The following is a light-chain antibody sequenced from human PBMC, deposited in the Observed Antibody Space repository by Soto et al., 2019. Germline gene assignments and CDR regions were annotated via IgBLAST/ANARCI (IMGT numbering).Light chain of an antibody. CDR3: QPYNSYSWT. Sequence: DIQMTQSPSTLSASVGDRVTITCRASQNINNWLAWYQQKPGKAPNLLIYEASSLESGVHSRFGGSRSETEFTLTISSLQPEDFAPYYCQPYNSYSWTFGQGTKVEIK. J-gene: IGKJ1*01. CDR1: QNINNW. CDR2: EAS. V-gene: IGKV1-5*03.